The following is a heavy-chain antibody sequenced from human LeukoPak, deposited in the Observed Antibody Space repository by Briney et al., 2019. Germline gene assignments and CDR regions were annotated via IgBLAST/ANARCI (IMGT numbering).Heavy chain of an antibody. Sequence: GGFLRLSCAASGFTFSSYGMHWVRQAPGKGLEWVAVIWYDGSNKYYADSVKGRFTISRDNSKNTLYLQMNSLRAEDTAVYYCARVDYDSAPAYYYYMDVWGKGTTVTVSS. CDR3: ARVDYDSAPAYYYYMDV. CDR2: IWYDGSNK. J-gene: IGHJ6*03. CDR1: GFTFSSYG. V-gene: IGHV3-33*01. D-gene: IGHD3-9*01.